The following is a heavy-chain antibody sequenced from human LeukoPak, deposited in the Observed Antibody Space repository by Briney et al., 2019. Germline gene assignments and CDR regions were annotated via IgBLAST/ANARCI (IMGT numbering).Heavy chain of an antibody. J-gene: IGHJ4*02. Sequence: SETLSLTCTVSGGSISSYYWSWIRRPPGKGLEWIGYIYNTGSTNYSPSLKSRVSIMKDTSKNQISLKLGSVTAADTAVYYCARGRSIFGMLIPYLFDLWGLGTLVTVSS. CDR2: IYNTGST. D-gene: IGHD3-3*01. CDR1: GGSISSYY. V-gene: IGHV4-59*01. CDR3: ARGRSIFGMLIPYLFDL.